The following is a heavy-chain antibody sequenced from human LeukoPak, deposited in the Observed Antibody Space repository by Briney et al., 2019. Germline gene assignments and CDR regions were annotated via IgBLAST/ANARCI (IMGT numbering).Heavy chain of an antibody. V-gene: IGHV3-7*01. CDR2: IKQDRSEK. D-gene: IGHD3-10*01. CDR1: GFTFTNYW. CDR3: ARDLRVWYGTAEI. J-gene: IGHJ3*02. Sequence: GGSLRLSCAASGFTFTNYWMSWVRQAPGKGLELVANIKQDRSEKYYVDSVKGRFTISRDNAKNSLYLQMNSLTADDTAIYYCARDLRVWYGTAEIWGQGTMVTVSS.